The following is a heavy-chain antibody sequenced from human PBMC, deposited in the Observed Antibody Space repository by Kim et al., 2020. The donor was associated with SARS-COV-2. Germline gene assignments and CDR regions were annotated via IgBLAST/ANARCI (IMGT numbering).Heavy chain of an antibody. J-gene: IGHJ3*02. CDR1: GVTFSGYA. Sequence: GGSLRLSCAASGVTFSGYAMRWVRQASGKGLEWVGRIRRKANRYESADSAPGKGSFTIARDESTNKAHLQIHNLKTEATAVYYCTRVPGTTVAVWDAFD. CDR2: IRRKANRYES. CDR3: TRVPGTTVAVWDAFD. V-gene: IGHV3-73*01. D-gene: IGHD1-1*01.